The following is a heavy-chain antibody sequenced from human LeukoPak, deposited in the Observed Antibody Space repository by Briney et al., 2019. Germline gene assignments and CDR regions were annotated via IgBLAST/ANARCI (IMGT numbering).Heavy chain of an antibody. J-gene: IGHJ6*03. CDR3: ARDAYCSSTSCYYYYYMDV. CDR2: ISSSSSYI. D-gene: IGHD2-2*01. V-gene: IGHV3-21*01. CDR1: GFTFSSYN. Sequence: GGSLRLSCAASGFTFSSYNMNWVRQAPGKGLEWVSSISSSSSYIYYADSVKGRFTISRDNAKNSLYPQMNSLRAEDTAVYYCARDAYCSSTSCYYYYYMDVWGKGTTVTVSS.